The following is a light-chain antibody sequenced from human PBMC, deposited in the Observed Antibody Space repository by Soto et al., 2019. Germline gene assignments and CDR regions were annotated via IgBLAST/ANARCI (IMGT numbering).Light chain of an antibody. Sequence: QYALTQPPSASGSPGQSVTISCTGTSSDVGGYNYVSWYQQHPGKAPKLMISEVSKRPSGVPDRFSGSKSGNTASLTVSGLHAEDEADYYCSSFAGNNNLVFGGGTQLTVL. CDR2: EVS. J-gene: IGLJ2*01. CDR1: SSDVGGYNY. CDR3: SSFAGNNNLV. V-gene: IGLV2-8*01.